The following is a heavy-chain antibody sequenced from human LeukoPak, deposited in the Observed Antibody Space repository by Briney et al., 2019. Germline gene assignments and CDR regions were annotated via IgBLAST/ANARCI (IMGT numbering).Heavy chain of an antibody. CDR1: GGSFSGYY. Sequence: SETLSLTCAVYGGSFSGYYWSWIRQPPGKGLEWIGNIYYSGSTYYNPSLKSRVTISVDTSKNQFSLKLSSVTAADTAVYYCARVLRITMIVVVIQNWFDPWGQGTLVTVSS. CDR3: ARVLRITMIVVVIQNWFDP. V-gene: IGHV4-34*01. CDR2: IYYSGST. D-gene: IGHD3-22*01. J-gene: IGHJ5*02.